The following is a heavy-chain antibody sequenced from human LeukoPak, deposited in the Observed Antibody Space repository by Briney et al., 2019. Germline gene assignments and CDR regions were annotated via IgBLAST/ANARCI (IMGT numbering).Heavy chain of an antibody. J-gene: IGHJ4*02. CDR2: ISHNGNT. CDR3: ARGARADY. CDR1: GASISDTNW. D-gene: IGHD3-16*01. Sequence: SETLSLTCTISGASISDTNWWTWVRPPPGKGLEWIGEISHNGNTNYSPSLKSRVTISVDKSKNQFSLRLDSVTAADTAVYYCARGARADYWGQGTLVTVSS. V-gene: IGHV4-4*02.